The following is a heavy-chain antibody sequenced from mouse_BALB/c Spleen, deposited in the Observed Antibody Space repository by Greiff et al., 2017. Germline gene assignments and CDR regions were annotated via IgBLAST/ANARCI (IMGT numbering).Heavy chain of an antibody. V-gene: IGHV2-9*02. CDR1: GFSLTSYG. CDR2: IWAGGST. CDR3: AREGLRYFDY. Sequence: VKVVESGPGLVAPSQSLSITCTVSGFSLTSYGVHWVRQPPGKGLEWLGVIWAGGSTNYNSALMSRLSISKDNSKSQVFLKMNSLQTDDTAMYYCAREGLRYFDYWGQGTTLTVSS. J-gene: IGHJ2*01.